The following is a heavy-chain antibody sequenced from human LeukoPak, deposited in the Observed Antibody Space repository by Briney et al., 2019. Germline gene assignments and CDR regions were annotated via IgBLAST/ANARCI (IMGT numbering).Heavy chain of an antibody. D-gene: IGHD3-22*01. CDR3: ARDPPPVYYYDIRGYYDY. Sequence: SVKVSCKASGGTFISYAISWVRQAPGQGLEWTGGIIPIFGTANYAQKFQGRVTITADESTSTAYMELSSLISEDPAVYYCARDPPPVYYYDIRGYYDYWVKGTLVTVYS. CDR1: GGTFISYA. CDR2: IIPIFGTA. V-gene: IGHV1-69*13. J-gene: IGHJ4*02.